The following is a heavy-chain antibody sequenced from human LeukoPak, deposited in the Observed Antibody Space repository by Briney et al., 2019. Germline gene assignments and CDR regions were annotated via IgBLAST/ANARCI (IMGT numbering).Heavy chain of an antibody. V-gene: IGHV1-2*02. CDR2: IHPNTGAT. CDR1: GYTFTDYY. J-gene: IGHJ4*02. CDR3: ARDMGRYNSYDYDY. D-gene: IGHD5-12*01. Sequence: ASVKVSCKTSGYTFTDYYLHWVRQAPGQGLEWVGWIHPNTGATHHAQKFQGRLTMTRDTSISTVYMELTRLRSDDTAVYYCARDMGRYNSYDYDYWGQGTLVTASS.